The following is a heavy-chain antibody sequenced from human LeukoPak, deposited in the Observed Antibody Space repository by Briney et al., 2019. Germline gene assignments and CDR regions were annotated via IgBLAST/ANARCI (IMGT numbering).Heavy chain of an antibody. D-gene: IGHD2-2*01. J-gene: IGHJ5*02. CDR3: ARDPRWLTPACTSTSCYENYFDP. Sequence: PSETLSLTCGVSGYSISSGYQWAWIRQSPGKGLEWIGSIYHSGSAHYNPSLKSRVTISVETSKTQFSLNMYSVTAADTAVYYCARDPRWLTPACTSTSCYENYFDPWGQGTLVTVSS. CDR2: IYHSGSA. V-gene: IGHV4-38-2*02. CDR1: GYSISSGYQ.